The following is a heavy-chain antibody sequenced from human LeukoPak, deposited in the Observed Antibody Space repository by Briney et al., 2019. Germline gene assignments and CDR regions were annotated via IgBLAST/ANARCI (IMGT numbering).Heavy chain of an antibody. V-gene: IGHV4-39*01. D-gene: IGHD6-19*01. Sequence: SETLFLTCTVSGGSISSSSYYWGWIREPPGKGLEWIGRIYYSGSTYYNPSLKSRVTISVDTSKTQFSLKLSSVTAADTAVYYCARLHSSGWYAYWGQGTLVTVSS. CDR3: ARLHSSGWYAY. CDR2: IYYSGST. CDR1: GGSISSSSYY. J-gene: IGHJ4*02.